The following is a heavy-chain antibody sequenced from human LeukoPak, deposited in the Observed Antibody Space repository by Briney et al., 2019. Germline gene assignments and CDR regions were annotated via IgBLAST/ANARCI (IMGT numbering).Heavy chain of an antibody. CDR2: ISSSSNYI. CDR3: TRYFDLFRNQFDY. V-gene: IGHV3-21*01. Sequence: PGGSLRLSCAASGFTFSDYAMKWVRQAPGKGREWVSSISSSSNYIYNAASVHPRFTTSRDNTNNSLYLQMNSLSAEDTAVYYCTRYFDLFRNQFDYWGQGTLVTVSS. D-gene: IGHD3-9*01. J-gene: IGHJ4*02. CDR1: GFTFSDYA.